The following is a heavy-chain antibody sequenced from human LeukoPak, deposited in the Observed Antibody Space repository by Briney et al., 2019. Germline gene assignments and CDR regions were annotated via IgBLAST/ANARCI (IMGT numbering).Heavy chain of an antibody. CDR2: ISSSSSYT. CDR1: GFTFSDYY. Sequence: GGSLRLSCAASGFTFSDYYMSWVRQAPGKGLEWVSYISSSSSYTNYADSVKGRFTISRDNSKNTLYLQMNSLRAEDTAVYYCARARGARGKDSSGYLYWGQGTLVTVSS. D-gene: IGHD3-22*01. CDR3: ARARGARGKDSSGYLY. V-gene: IGHV3-11*06. J-gene: IGHJ4*02.